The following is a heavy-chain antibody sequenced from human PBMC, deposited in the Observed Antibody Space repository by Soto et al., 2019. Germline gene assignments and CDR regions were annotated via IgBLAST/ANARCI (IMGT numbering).Heavy chain of an antibody. CDR2: ISPYNGDT. J-gene: IGHJ2*01. V-gene: IGHV1-18*04. CDR3: ARAIWLQLSDWYFDL. CDR1: GYSFTTYG. Sequence: QVQLVQSGDEVKKPGASLNVSCKTSGYSFTTYGISWVRQAPGQGLEWMAWISPYNGDTSYAQRLQGRVTVTTDTSTSTAYMELRSLRSDDTVVYYCARAIWLQLSDWYFDLWGRGTLVTVSS. D-gene: IGHD5-12*01.